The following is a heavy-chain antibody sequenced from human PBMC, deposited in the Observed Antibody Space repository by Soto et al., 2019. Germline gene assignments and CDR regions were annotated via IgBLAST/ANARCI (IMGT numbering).Heavy chain of an antibody. CDR2: ISYDGSYK. CDR1: GFTFDNYG. V-gene: IGHV3-30*18. J-gene: IGHJ6*02. CDR3: AKELSHSYGYTRYYFYGMDV. D-gene: IGHD5-18*01. Sequence: GGSLRLSCAASGFTFDNYGMHWVRQSPGKGLEWVSGISYDGSYKYYADSVKGRFIISRDNPKNTLYLQMNSLRTEDTAVYYCAKELSHSYGYTRYYFYGMDVWGPGTTVTVSS.